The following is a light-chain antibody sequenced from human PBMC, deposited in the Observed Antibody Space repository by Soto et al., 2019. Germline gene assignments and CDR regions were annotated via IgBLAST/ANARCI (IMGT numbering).Light chain of an antibody. CDR2: GAS. Sequence: EIVLTQSPGTLSLSPGERATLSCRASQNINSRYLAWYQQKPGQAPRLLIYGASSRATGIPDRFSGSGSGTDFTLTISRLETEDFAVYYCQQFGSSPGFTFVPGTKVDIK. V-gene: IGKV3-20*01. CDR3: QQFGSSPGFT. J-gene: IGKJ3*01. CDR1: QNINSRY.